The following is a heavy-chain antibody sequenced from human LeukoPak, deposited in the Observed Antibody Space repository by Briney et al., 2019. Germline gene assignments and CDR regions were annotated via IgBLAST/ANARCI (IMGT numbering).Heavy chain of an antibody. CDR1: GYSFPTYW. CDR3: ARRNRDIYYDTSGFVSALFDY. D-gene: IGHD3-22*01. V-gene: IGHV5-51*01. CDR2: IYPGDSDT. J-gene: IGHJ4*02. Sequence: GESLKISCKGSGYSFPTYWIGWVRQMPGKGLEWMGIIYPGDSDTRYSPSFQGQVTISADKSISTAYLQWSSLKASDTAMYYCARRNRDIYYDTSGFVSALFDYWGQGTLVTVSS.